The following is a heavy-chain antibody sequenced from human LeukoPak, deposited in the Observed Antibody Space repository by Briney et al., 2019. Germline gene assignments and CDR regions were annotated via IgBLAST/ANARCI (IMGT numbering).Heavy chain of an antibody. CDR3: ASLIGAYSSGWDGFDY. J-gene: IGHJ4*02. V-gene: IGHV3-64*01. D-gene: IGHD6-19*01. CDR2: ISSNGGST. Sequence: GGSLRLSCAASGFTFSSYAMHWVRQAPGKGLEYVSAISSNGGSTYYANSVKGRFTISRDNSKNTLYLQMGSLRAEDTAVYYCASLIGAYSSGWDGFDYWGQGTLVTVSS. CDR1: GFTFSSYA.